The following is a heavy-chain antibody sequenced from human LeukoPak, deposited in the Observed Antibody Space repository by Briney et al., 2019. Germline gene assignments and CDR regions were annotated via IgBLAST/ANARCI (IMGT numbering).Heavy chain of an antibody. J-gene: IGHJ6*04. CDR1: GFSFSTSW. CDR3: ARDRFYIPDV. V-gene: IGHV3-74*03. Sequence: PGGSLRLSCAASGFSFSTSWMHWVRQVPGKGLVWVSLINSDASSTTYADSVKGRFTISRDNAKNTVYLQMNSLRPGDTAVYYCARDRFYIPDVWGKGTTVTVSS. D-gene: IGHD3-10*01. CDR2: INSDASST.